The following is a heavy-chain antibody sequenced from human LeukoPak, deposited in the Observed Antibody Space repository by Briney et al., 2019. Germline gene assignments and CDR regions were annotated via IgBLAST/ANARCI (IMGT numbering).Heavy chain of an antibody. CDR1: GGSISSYY. CDR3: ARVYDFWSGGHMDV. D-gene: IGHD3-3*01. V-gene: IGHV4-59*01. Sequence: PSETLSLTCTVSGGSISSYYWSWIRQPPRKGLEWIGYIYYSGSTNYNPSLKSRVTISVDTSKNQFSLKLSSVTAADTAVYYCARVYDFWSGGHMDVCGKGTTVTVSS. CDR2: IYYSGST. J-gene: IGHJ6*03.